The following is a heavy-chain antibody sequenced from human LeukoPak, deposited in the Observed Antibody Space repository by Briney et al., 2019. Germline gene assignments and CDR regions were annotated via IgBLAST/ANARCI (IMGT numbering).Heavy chain of an antibody. D-gene: IGHD4-17*01. CDR2: IYYSGST. V-gene: IGHV4-39*07. Sequence: PSETLSLTCTVSGGSISSSSYYWGWIRQPPGKGLEWIGSIYYSGSTYYNPSLKSRVTISVDTSKNQFSLKLSSVTAADTAVYYCARGYGDYGDYFDYWGQGTLVTVSS. J-gene: IGHJ4*02. CDR3: ARGYGDYGDYFDY. CDR1: GGSISSSSYY.